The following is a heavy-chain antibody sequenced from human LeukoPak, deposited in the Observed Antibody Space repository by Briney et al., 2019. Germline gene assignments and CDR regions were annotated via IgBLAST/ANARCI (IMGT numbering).Heavy chain of an antibody. D-gene: IGHD6-19*01. CDR3: ARAPIAVAGTGGFDY. J-gene: IGHJ4*02. V-gene: IGHV4-31*03. CDR2: LYSSGTT. CDR1: GGSISSGSYY. Sequence: SETLSLTCTVSGGSISSGSYYWIWIRQHPGKGLEWLGHLYSSGTTYYSPSLKSRVTMSRDTSKNQFSLNLSSVTAADTAVYYCARAPIAVAGTGGFDYWGQGILVTVSS.